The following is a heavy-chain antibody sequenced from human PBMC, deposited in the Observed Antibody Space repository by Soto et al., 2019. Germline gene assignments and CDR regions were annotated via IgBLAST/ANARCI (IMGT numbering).Heavy chain of an antibody. Sequence: PSETLSLTCTVSGGSISSYYWSWIRQPAGKGLEWIGRIYTSGSTNYNPSLKSRVTMSVDTSKNQLSLKLSSVTAADTAVYYCARESGGSGWPDFDYWGQGTLVTVSS. J-gene: IGHJ4*02. D-gene: IGHD6-19*01. V-gene: IGHV4-4*07. CDR3: ARESGGSGWPDFDY. CDR2: IYTSGST. CDR1: GGSISSYY.